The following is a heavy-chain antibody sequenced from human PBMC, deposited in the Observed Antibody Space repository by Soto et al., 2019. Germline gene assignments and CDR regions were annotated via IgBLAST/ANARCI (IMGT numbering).Heavy chain of an antibody. D-gene: IGHD2-21*01. Sequence: QLQLQELGPGLVKPSETLSLTCTVSGGSISSSSYYWGWIRQPPGKGLEWIGSIYYSGSTYYNPSLKSRVTISVDTSKNQFSLKLSSVTAADTAVYYCARDSGAPIPLYYYYGMDVWGQGTTVTVSS. CDR1: GGSISSSSYY. CDR3: ARDSGAPIPLYYYYGMDV. CDR2: IYYSGST. J-gene: IGHJ6*02. V-gene: IGHV4-39*07.